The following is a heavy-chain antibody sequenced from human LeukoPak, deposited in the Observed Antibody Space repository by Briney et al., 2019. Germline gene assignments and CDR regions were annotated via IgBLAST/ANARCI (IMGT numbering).Heavy chain of an antibody. CDR2: IRSKANSYAT. CDR3: AKSGLNRFDY. CDR1: GFTFSGSA. J-gene: IGHJ4*02. Sequence: GGSLRLSCAASGFTFSGSAMHWVRQASGKGLEWVGRIRSKANSYATAYAASVKGRFTISRDDSKNTAYLQMNSLKTEDTAVYYCAKSGLNRFDYWGQGTLVTVSS. D-gene: IGHD2-15*01. V-gene: IGHV3-73*01.